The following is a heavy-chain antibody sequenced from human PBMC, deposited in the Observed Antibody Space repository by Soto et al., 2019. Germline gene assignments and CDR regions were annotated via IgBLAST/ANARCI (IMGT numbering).Heavy chain of an antibody. D-gene: IGHD4-4*01. CDR2: IKEDGSEK. J-gene: IGHJ4*02. CDR1: GSTFSNYW. CDR3: TRGHPSIYNY. Sequence: PGGSLRLSCAASGSTFSNYWMSWVRQAPGKGLEWVANIKEDGSEKYYVDSVKGRFTISRDNAKNSLYLQMSSLRPEDTAVYYCTRGHPSIYNYWGQGTLVTVSS. V-gene: IGHV3-7*01.